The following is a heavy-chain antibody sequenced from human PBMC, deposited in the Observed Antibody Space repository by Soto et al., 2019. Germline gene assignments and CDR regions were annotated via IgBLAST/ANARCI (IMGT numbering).Heavy chain of an antibody. CDR1: GFTFSSYA. D-gene: IGHD6-19*01. CDR2: ISYDGSNK. Sequence: GGSLRLSCAASGFTFSSYAMHWVRQAPGKGLEWVAVISYDGSNKYYADFVKGRFTISRDNSKNTLHLQMNSLRAEDTTVYYCATGIAVAGTTGPVDYWGQGTLVTVSS. CDR3: ATGIAVAGTTGPVDY. J-gene: IGHJ4*02. V-gene: IGHV3-30*03.